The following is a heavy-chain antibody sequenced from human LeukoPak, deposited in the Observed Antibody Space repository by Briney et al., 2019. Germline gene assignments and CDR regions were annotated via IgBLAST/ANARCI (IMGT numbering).Heavy chain of an antibody. D-gene: IGHD1-14*01. V-gene: IGHV1-24*01. CDR2: FDPKHGEP. CDR1: GYTLTELS. J-gene: IGHJ3*02. Sequence: ASVKVSCKVSGYTLTELSMHWVRQAPGKGLEWMGGFDPKHGEPIYAQKFQGRVTMTEDTSTDTAYMELSSLRSEDTAVYYCATPLNLNDTFHIWGQGTMVTVSS. CDR3: ATPLNLNDTFHI.